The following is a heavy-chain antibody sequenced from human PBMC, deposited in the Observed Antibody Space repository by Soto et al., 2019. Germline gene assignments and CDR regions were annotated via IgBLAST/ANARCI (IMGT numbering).Heavy chain of an antibody. CDR2: INPSGGST. Sequence: QVQLVQSGAEVKKPGASVKVSCKASGYTFTSYYIYWVRQAPGQGLEWMGIINPSGGSTRYAQKIQGRLTVTRDTSTSTVYMELNSLRSEDTAVYYCARDLRTVVREVISFDYWGQGTLVTVSS. CDR3: ARDLRTVVREVISFDY. V-gene: IGHV1-46*03. D-gene: IGHD3-10*01. CDR1: GYTFTSYY. J-gene: IGHJ4*02.